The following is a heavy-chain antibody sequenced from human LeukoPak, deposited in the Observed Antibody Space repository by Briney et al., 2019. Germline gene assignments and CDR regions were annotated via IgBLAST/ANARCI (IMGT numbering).Heavy chain of an antibody. CDR2: ISYDGNKK. D-gene: IGHD3-16*02. J-gene: IGHJ4*02. V-gene: IGHV3-30*04. CDR3: ARSRIATPVRVY. Sequence: GGSLRLSCAASGFTFSNYAVHWVRQAPGKGLECVSVISYDGNKKFYADSVKGRFNISRDNSQSTLYLQMLSLRADDTAVYYCARSRIATPVRVYWGQGTLVTVSS. CDR1: GFTFSNYA.